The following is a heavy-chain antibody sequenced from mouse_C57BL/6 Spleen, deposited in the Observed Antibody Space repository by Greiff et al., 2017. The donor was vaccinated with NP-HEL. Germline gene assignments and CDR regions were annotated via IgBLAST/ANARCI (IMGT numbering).Heavy chain of an antibody. J-gene: IGHJ4*01. CDR1: GFTFSSYA. V-gene: IGHV5-4*03. CDR3: ARALNAIYAMDY. Sequence: DVKLVESGGGLVKPGGSLKLSCAASGFTFSSYAMSWVRQTPEKRLEWVATISDGGSYTYYPDNVKGRFTISRDNAKNNLYLQMSHLKSEDTAMYYCARALNAIYAMDYWGQGTSVTVSS. CDR2: ISDGGSYT.